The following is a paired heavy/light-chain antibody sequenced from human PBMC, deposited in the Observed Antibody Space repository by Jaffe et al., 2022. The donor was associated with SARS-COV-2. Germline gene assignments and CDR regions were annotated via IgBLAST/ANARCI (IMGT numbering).Heavy chain of an antibody. J-gene: IGHJ4*02. CDR2: LNRSGGT. V-gene: IGHV4-34*01. CDR1: GGSFSDYY. D-gene: IGHD1-7*01. CDR3: ARGAIYGTTNDY. Sequence: QVQLQQWGAGLLKPSETLSLTCAVYGGSFSDYYWTWIRQPPGKGLEWIGELNRSGGTNYNPSLKSRVTISLDASKNQFSLKLTSVTAADTAVYYCARGAIYGTTNDYWGQGTLVTVSS.
Light chain of an antibody. CDR1: QSLVHSDGNTY. J-gene: IGKJ2*01. V-gene: IGKV2-24*01. CDR2: KIS. CDR3: MQATHFPPI. Sequence: DVVMTQTPLSSPVTLGQPASISCRSSQSLVHSDGNTYLNWLQQRPGQPPRLLIYKISNRFSGVPDRFSGSGAGTDFTLKISRVEAEDVGVYYCMQATHFPPIFGQGTKLQIK.